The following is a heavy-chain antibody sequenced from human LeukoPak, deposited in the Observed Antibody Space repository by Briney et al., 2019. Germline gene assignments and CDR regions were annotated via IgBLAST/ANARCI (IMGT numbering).Heavy chain of an antibody. CDR1: GYTFTGFS. CDR3: ARGAVSGSYYFDF. V-gene: IGHV1-2*02. J-gene: IGHJ4*02. D-gene: IGHD1-26*01. Sequence: ASVKVSCKASGYTFTGFSIHWVRQAPGQGLEWMGWVNPNSGDTNYAQRFQGRVTMTRDPSITTASMELSRLTSDDTAVYYCARGAVSGSYYFDFWGQGTLVTVSS. CDR2: VNPNSGDT.